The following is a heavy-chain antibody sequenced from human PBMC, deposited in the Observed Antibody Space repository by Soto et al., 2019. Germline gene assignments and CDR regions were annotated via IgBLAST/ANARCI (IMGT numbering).Heavy chain of an antibody. CDR1: GGSFSGYY. CDR3: ARVGYYFYGMDV. V-gene: IGHV4-34*01. CDR2: INHSGST. Sequence: QVPLQQWGAGLLKPSETLSLTCAVYGGSFSGYYWSWIRQPPGKGLEWIGEINHSGSTNYNPSLRSRGTISVDTSKNQFSLKLSSVTAADTAVYYCARVGYYFYGMDVWGQGTTVTVSS. J-gene: IGHJ6*02.